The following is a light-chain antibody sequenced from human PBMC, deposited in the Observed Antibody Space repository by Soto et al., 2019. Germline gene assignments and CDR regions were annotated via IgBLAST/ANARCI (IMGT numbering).Light chain of an antibody. Sequence: EIVMTQSPATLSLSPGERATLSCRASQSVSSNLAWYQQKPGQAPRLLIYGASTRATGIAARFSGSRSGTEFTLTISSLQSEDFAVYYCLQYNNWPLLTLGGGTKVEIK. V-gene: IGKV3-15*01. CDR3: LQYNNWPLLT. CDR2: GAS. J-gene: IGKJ4*01. CDR1: QSVSSN.